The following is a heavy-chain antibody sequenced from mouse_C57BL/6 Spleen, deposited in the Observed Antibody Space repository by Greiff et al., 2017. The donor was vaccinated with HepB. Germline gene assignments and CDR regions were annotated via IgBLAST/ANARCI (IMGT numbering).Heavy chain of an antibody. CDR2: IDPETGGT. CDR1: GYTFTDYE. CDR3: TRSYDYDGYFDY. V-gene: IGHV1-15*01. J-gene: IGHJ2*01. Sequence: VQLQESGAELVRPGASVTLSCKASGYTFTDYEMHWVKQTPVHGLEWIGAIDPETGGTAYNQKFKGKAILTADKSSSTAYMELRSLTSEDSAVYYWTRSYDYDGYFDYWGQGTTLTVSS. D-gene: IGHD2-4*01.